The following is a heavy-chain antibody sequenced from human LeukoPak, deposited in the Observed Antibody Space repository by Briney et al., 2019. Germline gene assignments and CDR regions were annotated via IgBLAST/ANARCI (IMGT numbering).Heavy chain of an antibody. CDR2: IYYSGST. J-gene: IGHJ3*02. Sequence: SETLSLTCTVSGGSISSYYWSWIRQPSGKGLEWIGYIYYSGSTNYNPSLKSRVTISVDTSKNQFSLKLSSVTAADTAVYYCARDFGLGYCSSTSCYAFDIWGQGTMVTVSS. D-gene: IGHD2-2*01. CDR1: GGSISSYY. CDR3: ARDFGLGYCSSTSCYAFDI. V-gene: IGHV4-59*01.